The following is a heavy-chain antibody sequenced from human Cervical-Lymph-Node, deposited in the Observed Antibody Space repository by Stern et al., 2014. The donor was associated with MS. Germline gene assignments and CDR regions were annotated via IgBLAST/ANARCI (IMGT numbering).Heavy chain of an antibody. D-gene: IGHD5-18*01. CDR3: ARVLDTAMLHLHY. J-gene: IGHJ4*02. Sequence: QVQLGQSGAEVKRPGSSVKVSCKASGGTFSSYSFKWVRQAPGQGLEWMGGIIPLFETANYAQKFQGRVTITADESTRTVYMELSGLRTDDTAVYYCARVLDTAMLHLHYWGQGTLVTVSS. V-gene: IGHV1-69*01. CDR2: IIPLFETA. CDR1: GGTFSSYS.